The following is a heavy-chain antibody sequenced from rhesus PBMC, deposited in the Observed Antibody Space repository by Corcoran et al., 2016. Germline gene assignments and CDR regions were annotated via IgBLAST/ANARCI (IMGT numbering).Heavy chain of an antibody. J-gene: IGHJ4*01. Sequence: QVQLVQSGAEVKKPGAPVKASGKASVFTFGTPPFRGGLRAPGQWLEWMRVIIPLVGVTSYAEKFQGRVTITADTSTSTAYMELSSLRSEDTAVYYCARGRDWGDYYGDYWGQGVLVTVSS. CDR2: IIPLVGVT. D-gene: IGHD3-34*01. CDR1: VFTFGTPP. V-gene: IGHV1-198*02. CDR3: ARGRDWGDYYGDY.